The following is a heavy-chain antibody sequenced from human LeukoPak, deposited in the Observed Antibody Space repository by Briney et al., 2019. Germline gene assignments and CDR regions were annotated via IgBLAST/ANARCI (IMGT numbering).Heavy chain of an antibody. Sequence: PGGSLRLSCAASGFTFSDYYMSWIRQAPGKGLEWVSYISSGSTIYYADSVKGRFTISRDNAKNSLYLQMNSLRAEDTAVYYRATPTRGVSGPDYWGQGTLVTVSS. CDR1: GFTFSDYY. J-gene: IGHJ4*02. CDR3: ATPTRGVSGPDY. CDR2: ISSGSTI. V-gene: IGHV3-11*04. D-gene: IGHD1-26*01.